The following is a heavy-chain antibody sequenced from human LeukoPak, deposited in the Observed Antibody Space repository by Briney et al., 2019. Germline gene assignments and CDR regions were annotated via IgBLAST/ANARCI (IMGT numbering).Heavy chain of an antibody. D-gene: IGHD3/OR15-3a*01. CDR2: IYYSGST. V-gene: IGHV4-61*05. CDR3: ARGEDWLSPPDY. Sequence: PSETLSLTCTVSGGSISSSSYYWGWIRQPPGKGLEWIGYIYYSGSTNYNPSLKSRVTISVDTSKNQFSLKLSSVTAADTAVYYCARGEDWLSPPDYWGQGTLVTVSS. J-gene: IGHJ4*02. CDR1: GGSISSSSYY.